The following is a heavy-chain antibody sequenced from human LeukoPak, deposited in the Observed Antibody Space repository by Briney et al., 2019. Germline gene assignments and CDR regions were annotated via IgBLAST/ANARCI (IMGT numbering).Heavy chain of an antibody. CDR1: GYSFTSYW. V-gene: IGHV5-51*01. Sequence: GESLKISCKGSGYSFTSYWIGWVRQMPGKGLEWMGIIYPGDSDTRYSPSFQGQVTISADKSISTAYLQWSSLKASGTAMYYCARPSAGPDYGMDVWGQGTTVTVSS. D-gene: IGHD6-19*01. CDR2: IYPGDSDT. J-gene: IGHJ6*02. CDR3: ARPSAGPDYGMDV.